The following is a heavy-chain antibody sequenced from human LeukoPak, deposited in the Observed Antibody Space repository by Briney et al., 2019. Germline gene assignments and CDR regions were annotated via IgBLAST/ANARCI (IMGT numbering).Heavy chain of an antibody. CDR3: ARLSVDSNYNYYMDV. V-gene: IGHV5-51*01. D-gene: IGHD4-11*01. Sequence: SGESLKISCKGSGYRFTKSWIGWVRQMPGKGLEWLGIIYPDDSRTRYSPSFQGQVTISVDKSLSTTFLQWSSLKASDTAMYYCARLSVDSNYNYYMDVWGKGTTVTVSS. J-gene: IGHJ6*03. CDR2: IYPDDSRT. CDR1: GYRFTKSW.